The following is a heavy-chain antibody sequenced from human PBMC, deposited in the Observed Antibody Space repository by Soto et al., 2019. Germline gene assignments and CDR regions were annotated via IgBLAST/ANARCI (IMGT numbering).Heavy chain of an antibody. Sequence: GESMKISCKGSGYSFTSYWISWVSQMTGKGLEWMGRIDPSDSYTNYSPSFQGHVTISADKSISTAYLQWSSLKASDTAMYYCARQGCSSTSCYTHYYYGMDVWGQGTTVTVSS. CDR3: ARQGCSSTSCYTHYYYGMDV. CDR1: GYSFTSYW. CDR2: IDPSDSYT. J-gene: IGHJ6*02. V-gene: IGHV5-10-1*01. D-gene: IGHD2-2*02.